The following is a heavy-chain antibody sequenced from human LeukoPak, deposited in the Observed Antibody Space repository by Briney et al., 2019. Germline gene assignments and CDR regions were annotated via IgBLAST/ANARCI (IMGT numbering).Heavy chain of an antibody. V-gene: IGHV3-21*04. CDR1: GFTFRNYA. D-gene: IGHD6-19*01. CDR2: ISNDGVYT. CDR3: ARDTLGSGWYYYYYGMDV. Sequence: GGSLRLSCVASGFTFRNYAMSWVRQSPGKGLEWISAISNDGVYTFHADSVKGRFTISRDNAKNSLYLQMNSLRAEDTAVYYCARDTLGSGWYYYYYGMDVWGQGTTVTVSS. J-gene: IGHJ6*02.